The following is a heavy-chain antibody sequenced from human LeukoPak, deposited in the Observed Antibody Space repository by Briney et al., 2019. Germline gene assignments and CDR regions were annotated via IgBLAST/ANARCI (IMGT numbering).Heavy chain of an antibody. V-gene: IGHV4-59*08. CDR1: GGSISNYY. Sequence: SETLSLTCTVSGGSISNYYWSWIRQPPGRGLECIGYIYYSGSTNYNPSLKSRVTISVDTSKNQFSLKLSSVTATDTAVYYCARHGGYSSPYLHWGQGTLVTVSS. J-gene: IGHJ1*01. CDR3: ARHGGYSSPYLH. CDR2: IYYSGST. D-gene: IGHD6-13*01.